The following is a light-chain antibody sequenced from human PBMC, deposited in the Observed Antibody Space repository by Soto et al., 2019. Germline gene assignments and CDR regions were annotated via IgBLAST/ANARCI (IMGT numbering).Light chain of an antibody. CDR1: SGHNTYA. V-gene: IGLV4-69*01. J-gene: IGLJ2*01. CDR2: VNSDGSH. Sequence: QTVVTQSPSASASLGASVKLTCTLISGHNTYAIAWHQQQPEKGPRYLMKVNSDGSHIKGDGTPDRFSGSSSGAERYLTISSLQSDDEADYYCQTWGTDVVFGGGTKVTVL. CDR3: QTWGTDVV.